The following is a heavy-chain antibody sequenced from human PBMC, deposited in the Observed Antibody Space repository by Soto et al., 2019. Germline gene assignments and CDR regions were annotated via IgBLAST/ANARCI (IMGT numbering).Heavy chain of an antibody. CDR3: ARVVDSSSPSYWFDP. CDR1: GGTFSSYA. V-gene: IGHV1-69*13. D-gene: IGHD6-6*01. Sequence: GASVKVSCKASGGTFSSYAISWVRQAPGQGLEWMGGIIPIFGTANYAQKFQGRVTITADESTSTAYMELSSLRSEDTAVYYCARVVDSSSPSYWFDPWGQGTLVTVSS. CDR2: IIPIFGTA. J-gene: IGHJ5*02.